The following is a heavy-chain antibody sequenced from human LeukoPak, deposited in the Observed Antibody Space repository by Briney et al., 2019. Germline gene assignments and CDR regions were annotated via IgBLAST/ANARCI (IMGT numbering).Heavy chain of an antibody. CDR2: ISAYNGNT. Sequence: ASVKLSCKASGYTFTSYGISWVRQAPGQRLEWMGWISAYNGNTNYAQKLQGRVTMTTDTSTSTAYMELRSLRSDDTAVYYCARDRPKWFGELHLDYWGQGTLVTVSS. CDR3: ARDRPKWFGELHLDY. D-gene: IGHD3-10*01. CDR1: GYTFTSYG. V-gene: IGHV1-18*01. J-gene: IGHJ4*02.